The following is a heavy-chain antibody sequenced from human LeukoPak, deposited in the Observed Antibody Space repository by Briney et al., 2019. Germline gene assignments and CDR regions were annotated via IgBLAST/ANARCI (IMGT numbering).Heavy chain of an antibody. Sequence: GGSLRLSCAASGNYWMHWVRQVPGKGLVWVSHINSDGSWTSYADSVKGRFTISKDNAKNTVYLQMNSLRAEDTAVYYCVSFYETYWGRGALVTVSS. D-gene: IGHD2/OR15-2a*01. CDR2: INSDGSWT. J-gene: IGHJ4*02. CDR1: GNYW. V-gene: IGHV3-74*01. CDR3: VSFYETY.